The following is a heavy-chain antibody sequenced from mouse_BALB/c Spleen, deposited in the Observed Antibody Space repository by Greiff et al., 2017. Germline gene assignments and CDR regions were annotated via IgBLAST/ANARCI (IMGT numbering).Heavy chain of an antibody. Sequence: DVKLVESGPGLVKPSQSLSLTCTVTGYSITSDYAWNWIRQFPGNKLEWMGYISYSGSTSYNPSLKSRISITRDTSKNQFFLQLNSVTTEDTATYYCARGGWLLTMDYWGQGTSVTVSS. V-gene: IGHV3-2*02. J-gene: IGHJ4*01. D-gene: IGHD2-3*01. CDR2: ISYSGST. CDR3: ARGGWLLTMDY. CDR1: GYSITSDYA.